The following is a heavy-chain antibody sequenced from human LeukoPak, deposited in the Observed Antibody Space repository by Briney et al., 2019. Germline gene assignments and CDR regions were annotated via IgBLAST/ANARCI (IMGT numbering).Heavy chain of an antibody. J-gene: IGHJ4*02. CDR1: GGSISSSSYY. V-gene: IGHV4-39*07. Sequence: SETLSLTCTVSGGSISSSSYYWGWTRQPPGKGLEWIGSIYYSGSTYYNPSLKSRVTISVDTSKNQFSLKLSSVTAADTAVYYCARDPTRRHSYFDYWGQGTLVTVSS. CDR2: IYYSGST. D-gene: IGHD1-1*01. CDR3: ARDPTRRHSYFDY.